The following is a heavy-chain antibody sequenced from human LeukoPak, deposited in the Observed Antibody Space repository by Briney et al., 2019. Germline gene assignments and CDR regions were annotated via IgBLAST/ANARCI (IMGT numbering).Heavy chain of an antibody. CDR3: ARDLAQRAGGFDP. Sequence: SETLSLTCTVSGGSISSSSYYWGWIRQPPGKGLEWIGSIYYSGSTYYNPSLKSRVTISVDTSKNQFSLKLSSVTAADTAVYYCARDLAQRAGGFDPWGQGTLVTVSS. V-gene: IGHV4-39*07. D-gene: IGHD2-2*01. CDR1: GGSISSSSYY. J-gene: IGHJ5*02. CDR2: IYYSGST.